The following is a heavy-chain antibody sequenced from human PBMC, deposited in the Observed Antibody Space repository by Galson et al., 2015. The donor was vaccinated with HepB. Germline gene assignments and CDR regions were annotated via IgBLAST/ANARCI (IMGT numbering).Heavy chain of an antibody. D-gene: IGHD3-3*01. CDR2: IKQDGSEK. V-gene: IGHV3-7*01. CDR1: GFTFSSYW. Sequence: SLRLSCAASGFTFSSYWMSWVRQAPGKGLEWVANIKQDGSEKYYVDSVKGRFTISRDNAKNSLYLQMNSLRAEDTAVYYCARGGKTYYDFWSGYYYAANAGDVNWFDPWGQGTLVTVSS. CDR3: ARGGKTYYDFWSGYYYAANAGDVNWFDP. J-gene: IGHJ5*02.